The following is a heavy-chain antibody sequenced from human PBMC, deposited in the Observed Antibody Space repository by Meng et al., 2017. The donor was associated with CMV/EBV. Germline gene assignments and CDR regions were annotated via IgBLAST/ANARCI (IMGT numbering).Heavy chain of an antibody. CDR1: GGSISSSNW. CDR2: IYHSGST. J-gene: IGHJ4*02. D-gene: IGHD3-3*01. V-gene: IGHV4-4*02. CDR3: ARALGGPLRFLE. Sequence: CAVSGGSISSSNWWSWVRQPPGKGLEWIGEIYHSGSTNYNPSLKSRVTISVDKSKNQFSLKLSSVTAADTAVYYCARALGGPLRFLEWSQGTLVTVSS.